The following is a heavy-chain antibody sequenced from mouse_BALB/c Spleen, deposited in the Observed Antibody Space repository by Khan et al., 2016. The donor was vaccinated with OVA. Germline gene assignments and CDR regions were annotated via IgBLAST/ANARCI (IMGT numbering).Heavy chain of an antibody. CDR2: ISYSGST. CDR3: ARGNYYGYALDY. D-gene: IGHD1-1*01. J-gene: IGHJ4*01. CDR1: GYSITSNYA. Sequence: EVELVESGPGLVKPSQSLSLTCTVNGYSITSNYAWNWIRQFPGNNLEWMGYISYSGSTNYNPSLKSRLSITRDPSKNQFFLLLHSVTTEESATYYCARGNYYGYALDYWGQGTSVTVSS. V-gene: IGHV3-2*02.